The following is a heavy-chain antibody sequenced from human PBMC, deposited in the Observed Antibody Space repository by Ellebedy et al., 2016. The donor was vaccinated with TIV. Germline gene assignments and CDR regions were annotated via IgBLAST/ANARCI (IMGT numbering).Heavy chain of an antibody. CDR1: GYTFTNYG. CDR3: ARDAKKYCRGNSCDGYLDS. Sequence: AASVKVSCKASGYTFTNYGISWVRQSPGQGLEWMAWMSGSDGSRNYAWKLQGSVTLTTDTATSPAYLDLRSLTSDDTAVYFCARDAKKYCRGNSCDGYLDSWGHGTLVTVSS. J-gene: IGHJ4*01. V-gene: IGHV1-18*01. CDR2: MSGSDGSR. D-gene: IGHD2-15*01.